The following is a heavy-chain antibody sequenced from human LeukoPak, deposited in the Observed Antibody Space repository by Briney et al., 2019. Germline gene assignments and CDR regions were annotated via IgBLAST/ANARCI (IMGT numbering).Heavy chain of an antibody. CDR3: ARGYDGSGYYCRNWYFDL. J-gene: IGHJ2*01. D-gene: IGHD3-22*01. CDR1: GGFLSSGSYY. CDR2: LYTSGST. Sequence: SETLSLTCLVSGGFLSSGSYYWSWIRQPAGQGLEYIGRLYTSGSTNHNPPLKSPVTLSVDTSKNQFSLKLSSVTAACTAVYYCARGYDGSGYYCRNWYFDLWGRGTLVTVSS. V-gene: IGHV4-61*02.